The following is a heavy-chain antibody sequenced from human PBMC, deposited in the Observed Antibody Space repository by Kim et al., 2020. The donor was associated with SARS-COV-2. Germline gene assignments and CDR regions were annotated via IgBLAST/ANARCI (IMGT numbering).Heavy chain of an antibody. Sequence: GGSLRLSCAASGFTFSSYGMHWVRQAPGKGLEWVAVIWYDGSNKYYADSVKGRFTISRDNSKNTLYLQMNSLRAEDTAVYYCARDKGYSYGCFDYWGQGTLVTVSS. CDR1: GFTFSSYG. CDR3: ARDKGYSYGCFDY. D-gene: IGHD5-18*01. J-gene: IGHJ4*02. CDR2: IWYDGSNK. V-gene: IGHV3-33*01.